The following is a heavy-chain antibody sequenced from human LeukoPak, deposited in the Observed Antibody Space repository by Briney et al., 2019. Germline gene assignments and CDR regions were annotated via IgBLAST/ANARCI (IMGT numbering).Heavy chain of an antibody. CDR3: ARGLVVVPAATPNFDY. V-gene: IGHV4-34*01. Sequence: SETLSLTCAVYGGSFSGYYWSWIRQPPGKGLEWIGSIYHSGSTYYNPSLKSRVTISVDTSKNQFSLKLSSVTAADTAVYYCARGLVVVPAATPNFDYWGQGTLVTVSS. CDR2: IYHSGST. D-gene: IGHD2-2*01. J-gene: IGHJ4*02. CDR1: GGSFSGYY.